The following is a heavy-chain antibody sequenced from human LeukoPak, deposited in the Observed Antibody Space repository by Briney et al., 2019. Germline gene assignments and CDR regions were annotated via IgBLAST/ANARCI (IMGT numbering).Heavy chain of an antibody. Sequence: GASVKVSCNTSGYTFIGYYIHWVRQAPGQGLEWMGWISAYNGNTNYAQKLQGRVTMTTDTSTRTAYMELRSLRSDDTAVYYCAAGYSSGWYLGYWGQGTLVTVSS. CDR1: GYTFIGYY. D-gene: IGHD6-19*01. CDR3: AAGYSSGWYLGY. V-gene: IGHV1-18*01. J-gene: IGHJ4*02. CDR2: ISAYNGNT.